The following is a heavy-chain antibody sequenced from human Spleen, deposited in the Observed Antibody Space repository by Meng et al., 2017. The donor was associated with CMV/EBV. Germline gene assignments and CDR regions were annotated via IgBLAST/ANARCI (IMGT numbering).Heavy chain of an antibody. D-gene: IGHD3-22*01. V-gene: IGHV5-51*01. CDR1: GYSFATSW. CDR2: ICPIDSDI. J-gene: IGHJ5*02. CDR3: ARRPYYYDSSGYFYWDWFDP. Sequence: GGSLRLSCKGSGYSFATSWIGWVRQVPGKGLEWMGIICPIDSDIRYSPSFQGQVTISADKSINTAYLQWGTLRASDTALYYCARRPYYYDSSGYFYWDWFDPWGQGTLVTVSS.